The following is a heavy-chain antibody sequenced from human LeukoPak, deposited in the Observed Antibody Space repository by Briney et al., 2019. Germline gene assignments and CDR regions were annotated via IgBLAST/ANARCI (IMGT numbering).Heavy chain of an antibody. J-gene: IGHJ4*02. CDR2: IKQDGSEK. CDR3: AGDDYYDSSGYYGSSVY. V-gene: IGHV3-7*04. D-gene: IGHD3-22*01. Sequence: GGSLRLSCAASGFTFSSYWMSWVRQAPGKGLEWVANIKQDGSEKYYVDSVKGRFTISRDNAKHSLYLQMNSLRAEDTAVYYCAGDDYYDSSGYYGSSVYWGQGTLVTVSS. CDR1: GFTFSSYW.